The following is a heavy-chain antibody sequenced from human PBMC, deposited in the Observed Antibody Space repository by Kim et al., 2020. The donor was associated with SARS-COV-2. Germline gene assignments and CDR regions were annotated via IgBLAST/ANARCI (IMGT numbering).Heavy chain of an antibody. CDR2: ISSSSSYT. CDR3: ARAGSSWYVPMSRIDY. Sequence: GGSLRLSCAASGFTFSDYYMSWVRQAPGKGLEWVSYISSSSSYTNYADSVKGRFTISRDNAKNSLYLQMNSLRAEDTAVYYCARAGSSWYVPMSRIDYWGQGTLVTVSS. D-gene: IGHD6-13*01. V-gene: IGHV3-11*06. J-gene: IGHJ4*02. CDR1: GFTFSDYY.